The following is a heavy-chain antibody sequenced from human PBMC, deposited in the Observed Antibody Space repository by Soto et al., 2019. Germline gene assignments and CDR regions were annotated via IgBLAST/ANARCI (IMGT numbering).Heavy chain of an antibody. CDR2: IYWNDDK. CDR3: AHREASASAGADDY. D-gene: IGHD3-10*01. V-gene: IGHV2-5*01. CDR1: GFSLTTGGLA. J-gene: IGHJ4*02. Sequence: QITLKESGPTLVKPTQTLTLTCTFSGFSLTTGGLAVGWIRQPPGKALEWLALIYWNDDKRYSPSLRNRLTITQDTSKNQVVLTMTNMDPVDTATYYCAHREASASAGADDYWGQGTLVTVSS.